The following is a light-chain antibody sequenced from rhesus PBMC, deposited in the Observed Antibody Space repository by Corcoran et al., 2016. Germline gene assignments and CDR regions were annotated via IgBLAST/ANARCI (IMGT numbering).Light chain of an antibody. Sequence: DIQMTQSPSSLSASVGDRVIITCRASQGISTYLNWYQQKPGKAPKCLIYAASSLERGVPSRFSGSGSWTVFTLPISSLQPGDFSTYYCLQYNSNPVTFGPGTKLDIK. CDR3: LQYNSNPVT. J-gene: IGKJ3*01. V-gene: IGKV1-43*01. CDR2: AAS. CDR1: QGISTY.